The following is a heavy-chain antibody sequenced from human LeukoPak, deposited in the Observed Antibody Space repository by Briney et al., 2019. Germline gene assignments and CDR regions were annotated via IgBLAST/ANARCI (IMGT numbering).Heavy chain of an antibody. D-gene: IGHD1-1*01. CDR2: ISAYNGNT. V-gene: IGHV1-18*04. CDR3: AGLIPTGTTHWFDP. Sequence: GASVTVSCKASGYTFTSYGISWVRQAPGQGLEWVGWISAYNGNTNYEQKLQGRVHLTTDTSTSTAYLELRSRGSDDTAVHYCAGLIPTGTTHWFDPWGEGTLVTVSS. J-gene: IGHJ5*02. CDR1: GYTFTSYG.